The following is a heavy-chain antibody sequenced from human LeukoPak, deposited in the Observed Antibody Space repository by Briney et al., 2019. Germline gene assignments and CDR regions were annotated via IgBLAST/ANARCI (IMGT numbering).Heavy chain of an antibody. CDR1: GFTFSSYW. V-gene: IGHV3-7*01. D-gene: IGHD1/OR15-1a*01. CDR2: IKQDGSEK. J-gene: IGHJ3*02. Sequence: PGGSLRLSCAASGFTFSSYWMSWVRQAPGKGLEWVANIKQDGSEKYYVDSVKGRFTISRDNAKNSLYLQMNSLRAEDTAVYYCARTRPRSSFDAFDIWGQGTMVTVSS. CDR3: ARTRPRSSFDAFDI.